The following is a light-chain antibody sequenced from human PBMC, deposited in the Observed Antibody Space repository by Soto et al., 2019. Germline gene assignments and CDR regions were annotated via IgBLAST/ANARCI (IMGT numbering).Light chain of an antibody. J-gene: IGLJ2*01. V-gene: IGLV2-14*01. CDR1: SSDVGRYNY. Sequence: QSALTQPASVSGSPGQSITISCTGTSSDVGRYNYVSWYQQHPGKAPKLMIYDVSKLPSGVSNRFSGSKSGNTASLTISGLQAEDEADYYCSSYTSSSTLLFGGGTKLTVL. CDR2: DVS. CDR3: SSYTSSSTLL.